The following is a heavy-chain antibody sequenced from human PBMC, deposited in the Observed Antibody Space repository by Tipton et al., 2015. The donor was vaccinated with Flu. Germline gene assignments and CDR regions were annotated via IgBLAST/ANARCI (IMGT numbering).Heavy chain of an antibody. CDR1: GFTFRPYA. CDR2: ISYDGSNE. J-gene: IGHJ4*02. D-gene: IGHD6-6*01. CDR3: ANVPNFDY. V-gene: IGHV3-30-3*02. Sequence: QVQLVQSGGGVVQPGRFLRLSCAASGFTFRPYAMLMHWVRQAPGKGLEWVAVISYDGSNEHYADSVKGRFTISRDNSKNTLYLQMNNLRVEDTAVYYCANVPNFDYWGPGTLVTVST.